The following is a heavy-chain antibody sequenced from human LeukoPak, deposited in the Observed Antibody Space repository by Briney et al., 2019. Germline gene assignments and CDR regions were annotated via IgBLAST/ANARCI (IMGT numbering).Heavy chain of an antibody. CDR1: GFTFDDYA. CDR2: ISWNSGSI. V-gene: IGHV3-9*01. Sequence: PGRSLRLSCAPSGFTFDDYAMHWVRQAPGKGLEWVSGISWNSGSIGYADSVKGRFTISRDNAKNSLYLQMNSLRAEDTALYYCAKATGYSSSWEAFDIWGQGTMVTASS. D-gene: IGHD6-13*01. J-gene: IGHJ3*02. CDR3: AKATGYSSSWEAFDI.